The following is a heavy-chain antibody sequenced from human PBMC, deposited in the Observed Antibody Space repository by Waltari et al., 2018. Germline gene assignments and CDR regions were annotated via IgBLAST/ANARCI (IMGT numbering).Heavy chain of an antibody. CDR2: IYPGDSET. D-gene: IGHD1-26*01. CDR1: GYTFTNDW. J-gene: IGHJ5*02. V-gene: IGHV5-51*01. Sequence: EVQLVQSGAEVTKPGEFLKTSCQASGYTFTNDWIGWVRQLPGKGLEWMGIIYPGDSETTYSPSFEGQVTISADRSTAIAYLQWSSLKASDSAMYYCVRQVGTNWLDPWGQGTQVTVSS. CDR3: VRQVGTNWLDP.